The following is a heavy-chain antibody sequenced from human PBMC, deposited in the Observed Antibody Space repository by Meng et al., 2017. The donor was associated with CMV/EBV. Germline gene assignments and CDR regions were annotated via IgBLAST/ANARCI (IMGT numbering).Heavy chain of an antibody. Sequence: SAKVSCKASGGTFSSYAISWVRQAPGQGLEWMGGIIPIFGTANYAQKFQGRVTITTDESTSTAYMELSSLRSEDTAVYYCASGRLELGYYYYYGMDVWGQGTTVTVSS. CDR2: IIPIFGTA. CDR1: GGTFSSYA. V-gene: IGHV1-69*05. D-gene: IGHD6-25*01. J-gene: IGHJ6*02. CDR3: ASGRLELGYYYYYGMDV.